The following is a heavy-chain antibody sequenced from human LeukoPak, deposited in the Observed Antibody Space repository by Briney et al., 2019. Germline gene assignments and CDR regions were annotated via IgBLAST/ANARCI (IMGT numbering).Heavy chain of an antibody. V-gene: IGHV3-23*01. Sequence: PGGSLRLSCAASGFAFSSYAMSWVRQAPGKGLEWVSTFGGSVDGSTYYADSVKGRFTISRDSSKNTLFLHMNTLRAEDTAIYYCAKDRTVGASYWYFDLWGRGTLVTVSS. CDR3: AKDRTVGASYWYFDL. J-gene: IGHJ2*01. CDR1: GFAFSSYA. CDR2: FGGSVDGST. D-gene: IGHD1-26*01.